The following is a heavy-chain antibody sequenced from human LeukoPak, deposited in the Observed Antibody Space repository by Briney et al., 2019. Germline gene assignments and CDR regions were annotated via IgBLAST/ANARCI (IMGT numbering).Heavy chain of an antibody. V-gene: IGHV4-61*01. CDR1: GGSVSSGSYY. J-gene: IGHJ4*02. Sequence: SETLSLTCTVSGGSVSSGSYYWSWIRQPPGKGLEWIGYIYYSGSTNYNPSLKSRVTISVDTSKNQFSLKLSSATAADTAVYYCARVGGSYVYYFDYWGQGTLVTVSS. D-gene: IGHD1-26*01. CDR3: ARVGGSYVYYFDY. CDR2: IYYSGST.